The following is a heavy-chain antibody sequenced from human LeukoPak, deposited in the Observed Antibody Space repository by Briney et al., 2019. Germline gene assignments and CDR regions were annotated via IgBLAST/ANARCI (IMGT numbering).Heavy chain of an antibody. CDR3: ARVSPPTYDSSGPVHD. V-gene: IGHV4-59*08. D-gene: IGHD3-22*01. CDR1: GGSINNYY. J-gene: IGHJ4*02. CDR2: IYYTGST. Sequence: KPSETLSLTCTVSGGSINNYYWSWVRQPPGAGLEWLAYIYYTGSTNYNPSLKTRLTISVDTSKNQFSLRLNSVAAADTAVYYCARVSPPTYDSSGPVHDWGQGTLVTVSS.